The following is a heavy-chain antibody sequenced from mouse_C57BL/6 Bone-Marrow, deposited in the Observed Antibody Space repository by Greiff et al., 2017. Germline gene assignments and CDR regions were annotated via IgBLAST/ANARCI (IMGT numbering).Heavy chain of an antibody. D-gene: IGHD1-1*01. CDR1: GFTFSDYG. J-gene: IGHJ1*03. V-gene: IGHV5-17*01. Sequence: EVKLMESGGGLVKPGGSLKLSCAASGFTFSDYGMHWVRQAPEKGLEWVAYISSGSSTIYYADTVKGRFTISRDNAKNTLFLQMTSLRSEDMAMYYCARPYYGSSHWYFDVWGTGTTVTVSS. CDR3: ARPYYGSSHWYFDV. CDR2: ISSGSSTI.